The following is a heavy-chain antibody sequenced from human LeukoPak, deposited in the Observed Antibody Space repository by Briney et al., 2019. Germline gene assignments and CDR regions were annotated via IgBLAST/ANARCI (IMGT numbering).Heavy chain of an antibody. CDR3: AKEGRSLQTY. D-gene: IGHD5-24*01. J-gene: IGHJ4*02. V-gene: IGHV3-7*03. CDR2: IKEDGTET. Sequence: PGGSLRLSCAASGFTLNKHAMSWVRLAPGKGLEWVANIKEDGTETYYVDSVKGRFTISRDNAKNSLYLQMNSLRVEDTAVYYCAKEGRSLQTYWGQGTLVTVSS. CDR1: GFTLNKHA.